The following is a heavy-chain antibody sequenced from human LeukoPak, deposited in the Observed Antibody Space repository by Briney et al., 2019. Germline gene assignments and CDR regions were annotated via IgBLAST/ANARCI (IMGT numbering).Heavy chain of an antibody. J-gene: IGHJ4*02. Sequence: PSETLSLTCTVSGGSVTTSYYWGWIRQPPGKMLEWIGSIYHSGDTYYNPSLNSRATISVDTSKNQFSLKLSSVTTADTAVYYCARSGVTLEWGNFDNWGQGTLGTVSP. CDR1: GGSVTTSYY. V-gene: IGHV4-39*01. D-gene: IGHD1-26*01. CDR2: IYHSGDT. CDR3: ARSGVTLEWGNFDN.